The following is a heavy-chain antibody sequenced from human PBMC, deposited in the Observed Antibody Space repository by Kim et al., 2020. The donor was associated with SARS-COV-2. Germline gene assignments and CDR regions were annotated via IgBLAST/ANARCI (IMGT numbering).Heavy chain of an antibody. J-gene: IGHJ3*02. CDR1: GGSISSYY. V-gene: IGHV4-59*01. Sequence: SETLSLTCTVSGGSISSYYWSWIRQPPGKGLEWIGYIYYSGSTNYNPSLKSRVTISVDTSKNQFSLKLSSVTAAATAVYYCAGGYSSSWYQSDVFEIWA. CDR2: IYYSGST. D-gene: IGHD6-13*01. CDR3: AGGYSSSWYQSDVFEI.